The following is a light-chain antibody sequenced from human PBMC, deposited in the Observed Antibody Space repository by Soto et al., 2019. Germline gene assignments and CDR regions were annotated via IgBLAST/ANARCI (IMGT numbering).Light chain of an antibody. Sequence: DIPMTQSPSSLSASVGDRVTITCRASQSISNYLNWYQQKPGKAPKLLIYAASNLQSGVPSRFSGSESGTDFTLTISSLQPEDFATYYFQQSYSTPPWTFGQGTKVEIK. CDR3: QQSYSTPPWT. J-gene: IGKJ1*01. CDR2: AAS. V-gene: IGKV1-39*01. CDR1: QSISNY.